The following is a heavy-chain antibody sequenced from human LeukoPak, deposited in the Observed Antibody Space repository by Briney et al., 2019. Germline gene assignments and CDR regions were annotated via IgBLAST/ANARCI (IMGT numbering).Heavy chain of an antibody. J-gene: IGHJ4*02. CDR2: ISYDGINK. D-gene: IGHD5-12*01. V-gene: IGHV3-30*18. Sequence: GGSLRLSCAASGFTFSSYGMHWVRQAPGKGLEWVAVISYDGINKYYADSVKGRFTISRDNSKNTLFLQMNSLRAEDTAVYYCAKPLASIVAAGDFDYWGQGTLVTVSS. CDR3: AKPLASIVAAGDFDY. CDR1: GFTFSSYG.